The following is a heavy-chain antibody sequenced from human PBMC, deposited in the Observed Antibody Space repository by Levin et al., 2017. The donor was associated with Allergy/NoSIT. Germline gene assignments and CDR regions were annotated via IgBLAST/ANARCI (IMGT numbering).Heavy chain of an antibody. CDR3: ARHTGSFYDGSGNSPGYNWFDP. Sequence: SETLSLTCTVSGDSISSRTYYWGWIRQPPGKGLEWIGSLYYSGGTYYSPSLKSRLTISVDTSKNQFSLNLNSVTAADTAVYYCARHTGSFYDGSGNSPGYNWFDPWGQGTLVAVSS. J-gene: IGHJ5*02. CDR1: GDSISSRTYY. CDR2: LYYSGGT. D-gene: IGHD3-10*01. V-gene: IGHV4-39*01.